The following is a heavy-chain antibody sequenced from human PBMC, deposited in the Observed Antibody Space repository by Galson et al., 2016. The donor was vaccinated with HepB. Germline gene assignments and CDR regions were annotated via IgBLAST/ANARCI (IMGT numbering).Heavy chain of an antibody. CDR2: INTNTGNP. CDR3: ARRGRRTPLF. Sequence: SVKVSCKASGYTFTSYAMTWVRQAPGRGLEWMGSINTNTGNPTYAQGFTGRFVFSLDTSVSTAYLQISSLKAEDTGVYYCARRGRRTPLFWGQGTLVTVSS. D-gene: IGHD1-1*01. V-gene: IGHV7-4-1*02. J-gene: IGHJ4*02. CDR1: GYTFTSYA.